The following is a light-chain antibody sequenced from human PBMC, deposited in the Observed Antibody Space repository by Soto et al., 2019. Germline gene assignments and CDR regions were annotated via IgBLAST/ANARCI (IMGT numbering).Light chain of an antibody. CDR1: GSVSSN. CDR3: QHYQNLWA. J-gene: IGKJ1*01. Sequence: EIVLTQSPASLSVSPGERATLSCRASGSVSSNLAWYQQKPGQAPRLLIYGASPRATGIPARFSGSGSGTEFTLTISSLQSEDFAVYYCQHYQNLWAFGEGTKVDIK. CDR2: GAS. V-gene: IGKV3-15*01.